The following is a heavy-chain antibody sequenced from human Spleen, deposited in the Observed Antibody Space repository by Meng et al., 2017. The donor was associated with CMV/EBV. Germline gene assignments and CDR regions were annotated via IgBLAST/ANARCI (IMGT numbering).Heavy chain of an antibody. CDR2: INPNSGGT. V-gene: IGHV1-2*02. J-gene: IGHJ6*02. D-gene: IGHD1-1*01. CDR1: GYTFTGYY. Sequence: ASVKVSCKASGYTFTGYYMHWVRQAPGQGLEWMGWINPNSGGTNYAQKFQGRVTMTRDTSISTAYMELSRLRSDDTAVYYCARPLDERLPYYSFYYGMDVWGQGTTVTVSS. CDR3: ARPLDERLPYYSFYYGMDV.